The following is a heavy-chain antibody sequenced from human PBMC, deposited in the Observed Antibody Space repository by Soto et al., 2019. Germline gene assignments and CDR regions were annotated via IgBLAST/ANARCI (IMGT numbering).Heavy chain of an antibody. CDR3: ARERGGSSSWPFDY. CDR1: GFTFSSYS. D-gene: IGHD6-13*01. V-gene: IGHV3-21*01. J-gene: IGHJ4*02. CDR2: ISSSSSYI. Sequence: PGGSLRLSCAASGFTFSSYSMNWVRQAPGKGLEWVSSISSSSSYIYYADSVKGRFTISRDNAKNSLYLQMNSLRAGDTAVYYCARERGGSSSWPFDYWGQGTLVTVSS.